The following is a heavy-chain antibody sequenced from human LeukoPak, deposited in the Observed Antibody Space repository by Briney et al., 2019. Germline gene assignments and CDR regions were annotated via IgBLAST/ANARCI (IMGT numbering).Heavy chain of an antibody. CDR2: INPNSGGT. Sequence: ASVKVSCKASGYTFTGYYMHWVRQAPGQGLEWMGWINPNSGGTNYAQKFQGRVTMTRDTSISTAYMELSRLRSDDTPVYYCASDTLYGSGSYYYYYYCMDVWGKGTTVTVSS. J-gene: IGHJ6*03. V-gene: IGHV1-2*02. D-gene: IGHD3-10*01. CDR1: GYTFTGYY. CDR3: ASDTLYGSGSYYYYYYCMDV.